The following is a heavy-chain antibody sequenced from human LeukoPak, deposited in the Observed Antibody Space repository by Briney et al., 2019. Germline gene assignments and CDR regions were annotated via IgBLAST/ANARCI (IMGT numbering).Heavy chain of an antibody. V-gene: IGHV3-30*18. CDR3: AKNAHYQGYSYGGIDY. CDR1: GFTFSSYG. Sequence: GGSLRLSCAVSGFTFSSYGMHWVRQAPGKGLEWVAVISHDGSNKNYVDAVEGRFTISRDNSKNTLYLQMNSLRAEDTAVYYCAKNAHYQGYSYGGIDYWGQGTLVTVSS. D-gene: IGHD5-18*01. J-gene: IGHJ4*02. CDR2: ISHDGSNK.